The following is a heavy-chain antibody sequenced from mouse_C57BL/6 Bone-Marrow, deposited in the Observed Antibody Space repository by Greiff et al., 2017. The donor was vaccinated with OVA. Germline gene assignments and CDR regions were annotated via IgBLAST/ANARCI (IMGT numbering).Heavy chain of an antibody. V-gene: IGHV5-6*01. CDR2: ISSGGSYT. CDR3: ARLRDGYFGFAY. J-gene: IGHJ3*01. Sequence: EVQGVESGGDLVKPGGSLKLSCAASGFTFSSYGMSWVRQTPDKRLEWVATISSGGSYTYYPDSVKGRFTISRDKAKNTLYLQMSSLKSEDTAMYYCARLRDGYFGFAYWGQGTLVTVSA. D-gene: IGHD2-3*01. CDR1: GFTFSSYG.